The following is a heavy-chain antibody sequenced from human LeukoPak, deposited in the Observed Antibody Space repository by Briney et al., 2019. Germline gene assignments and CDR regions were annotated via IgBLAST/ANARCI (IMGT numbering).Heavy chain of an antibody. CDR3: ARDQKEGIAAWEFDY. V-gene: IGHV3-21*01. CDR1: GFTFSSYS. Sequence: GGSLRLSCAASGFTFSSYSVNWVRQAPGMRLEWVSSISSSSSYIYYADSVKGRLTISRDNSKDTLYLQMNSLRAEDTAVYYCARDQKEGIAAWEFDYWGQGTLVTVSS. J-gene: IGHJ4*02. CDR2: ISSSSSYI. D-gene: IGHD6-13*01.